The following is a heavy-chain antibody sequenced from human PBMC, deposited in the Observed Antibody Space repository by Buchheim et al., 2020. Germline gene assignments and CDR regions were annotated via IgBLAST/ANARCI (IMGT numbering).Heavy chain of an antibody. J-gene: IGHJ4*02. Sequence: QVQLVESGGGVVQPGRSLRLSCAASGFTFSSYGMHWVRQAPGKGLEWVAVIWYDGSNKYYADSVKGRFTISRDNSKNTLYLQMNSLRAEDTAVYYCAREVHYYDSSGYYPLIDYWGQGTL. V-gene: IGHV3-33*01. D-gene: IGHD3-22*01. CDR3: AREVHYYDSSGYYPLIDY. CDR1: GFTFSSYG. CDR2: IWYDGSNK.